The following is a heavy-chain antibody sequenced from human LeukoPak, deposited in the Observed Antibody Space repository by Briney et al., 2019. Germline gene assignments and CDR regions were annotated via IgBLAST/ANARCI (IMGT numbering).Heavy chain of an antibody. CDR2: ISYSGST. V-gene: IGHV4-59*01. Sequence: PSETLSLTCTVSGGSISSYYWSWIRQPPGKGLEWIGYISYSGSTNFHPSLKSRVTISIDTSKNQFSLTLSSVTAADAAVYYCARTLAGTYWFDPWGQGSLVTASS. D-gene: IGHD6-19*01. CDR3: ARTLAGTYWFDP. CDR1: GGSISSYY. J-gene: IGHJ5*02.